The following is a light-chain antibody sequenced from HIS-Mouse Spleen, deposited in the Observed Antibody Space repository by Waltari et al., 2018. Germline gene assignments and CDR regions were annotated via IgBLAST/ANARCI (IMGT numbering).Light chain of an antibody. CDR2: LGS. Sequence: DIVMTQSPLSLPVTPGEPASISCRSSQSLLHSNGYNYLDWYLQKPGQSPQLLIYLGSNRAAGVPDRFSGSGSATDFTLKISRVEAGDVGVYYCMQALQTPFTFGPGTKVDIK. CDR1: QSLLHSNGYNY. CDR3: MQALQTPFT. V-gene: IGKV2-28*01. J-gene: IGKJ3*01.